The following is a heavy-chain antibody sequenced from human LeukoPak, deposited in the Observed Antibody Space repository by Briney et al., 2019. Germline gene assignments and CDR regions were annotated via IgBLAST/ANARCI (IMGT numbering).Heavy chain of an antibody. D-gene: IGHD3-10*01. CDR2: NYHDGRT. Sequence: SQTLSLTCTVSVGSISSGGYYWSWIRQHPGEGLEWIGHNYHDGRTDYTPSLKSRVTISIDTSRNQFSLWLRSVTAADTAVYYCARDSFYGSGSFGEIDYWGQGTLVTVSS. CDR3: ARDSFYGSGSFGEIDY. CDR1: VGSISSGGYY. J-gene: IGHJ4*02. V-gene: IGHV4-31*03.